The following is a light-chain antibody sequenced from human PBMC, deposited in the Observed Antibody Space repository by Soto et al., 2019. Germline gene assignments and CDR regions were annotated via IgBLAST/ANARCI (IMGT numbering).Light chain of an antibody. CDR1: QSVRSN. CDR2: GAS. V-gene: IGKV3-15*01. Sequence: EIVMTQSPATLSVSPGERATLSCRASQSVRSNLAWYQQKPGQAPRLLIYGASTRATGIPARFSGSGSGTEFTLTISSLQSEHFAVYYCQQYSNWPPGKFGQGTKVDIX. J-gene: IGKJ1*01. CDR3: QQYSNWPPGK.